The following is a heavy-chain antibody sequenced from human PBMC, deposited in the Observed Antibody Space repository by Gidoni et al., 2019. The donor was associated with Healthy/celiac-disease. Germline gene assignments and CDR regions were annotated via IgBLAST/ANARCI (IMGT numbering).Heavy chain of an antibody. D-gene: IGHD4-17*01. Sequence: QVQLVQSGAEVKKPGSSVKVSCKASGGTFSSYAISWVRQAPGKGLEWMGGIIPIFGTANYAQKFQGRVTITADESTSTAYMELSSLRSEDTAVYYCARETTTVVTQRDAFDIWGQGTMVTVSS. V-gene: IGHV1-69*01. CDR3: ARETTTVVTQRDAFDI. J-gene: IGHJ3*02. CDR2: IIPIFGTA. CDR1: GGTFSSYA.